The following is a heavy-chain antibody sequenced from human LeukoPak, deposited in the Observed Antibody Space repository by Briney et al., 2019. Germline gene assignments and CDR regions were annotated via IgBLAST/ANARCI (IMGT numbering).Heavy chain of an antibody. CDR2: IIPIFGTA. CDR1: GGTFSSYA. D-gene: IGHD6-13*01. J-gene: IGHJ4*02. Sequence: SVKVSCKASGGTFSSYAISWVRQAPGQGLEWMGRIIPIFGTANYAQKFQGRVTITTDESTSTAHMELSSLRSEDTAVYYCARVRAAAGTWLDYWGQGTLVTVSS. V-gene: IGHV1-69*05. CDR3: ARVRAAAGTWLDY.